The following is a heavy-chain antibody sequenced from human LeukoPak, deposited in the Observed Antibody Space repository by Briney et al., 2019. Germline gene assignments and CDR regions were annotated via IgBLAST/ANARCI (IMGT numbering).Heavy chain of an antibody. J-gene: IGHJ4*02. V-gene: IGHV3-21*06. CDR2: IGITTNYI. D-gene: IGHD6-13*01. CDR3: AASDIWYESFDY. Sequence: GGSLRLSCAASGLTFSSRSMNWFRQAPGKGLEWVSSIGITTNYIYYADSVQGRFTISKDSANNSVYLQMNSLRADDTAVYYCAASDIWYESFDYWGQGTLVTVSS. CDR1: GLTFSSRS.